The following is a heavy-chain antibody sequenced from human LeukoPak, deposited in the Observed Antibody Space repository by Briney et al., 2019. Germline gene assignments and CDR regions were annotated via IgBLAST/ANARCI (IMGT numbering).Heavy chain of an antibody. J-gene: IGHJ6*02. CDR3: ARISCTGNSCRPYSYYDMDV. CDR1: GFTFNTFG. CDR2: IWYDGGIK. D-gene: IGHD2-8*02. V-gene: IGHV3-33*01. Sequence: GGSLKLSCAASGFTFNTFGMNWVRQAPGKGLEWVAVIWYDGGIKYYADSVKGRFTVSRDNSKSTLYLQLNSLRAEDTAVYYCARISCTGNSCRPYSYYDMDVWGQGTTVTVSS.